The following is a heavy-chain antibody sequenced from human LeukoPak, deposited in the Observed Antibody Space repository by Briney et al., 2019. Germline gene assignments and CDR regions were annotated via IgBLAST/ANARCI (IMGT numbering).Heavy chain of an antibody. V-gene: IGHV4-39*01. CDR3: ARVGVLLWFGELPPLFDY. Sequence: SETLSLTCTVSGGSISSSSYYWGWIRQPPGKGLEWIGSIYYSGSTYYNPSLKSRVTISVDTSKNQFSLKLSSVTAADTAAYYCARVGVLLWFGELPPLFDYWGQGTLVTVSS. CDR2: IYYSGST. J-gene: IGHJ4*02. D-gene: IGHD3-10*01. CDR1: GGSISSSSYY.